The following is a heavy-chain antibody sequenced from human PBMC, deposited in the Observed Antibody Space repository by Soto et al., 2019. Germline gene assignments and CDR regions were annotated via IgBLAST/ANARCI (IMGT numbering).Heavy chain of an antibody. CDR2: IYSGGST. CDR1: GFTVSSNY. Sequence: GGSLRLSCAASGFTVSSNYMSWVRQAPGKGLEWVSVIYSGGSTYCADSVKGRFTISRDNSKNTLYLQMNSLRAEDTAVYYCARMLVRGGNFDYWGQGTLVTVSS. CDR3: ARMLVRGGNFDY. J-gene: IGHJ4*02. V-gene: IGHV3-53*01. D-gene: IGHD3-10*01.